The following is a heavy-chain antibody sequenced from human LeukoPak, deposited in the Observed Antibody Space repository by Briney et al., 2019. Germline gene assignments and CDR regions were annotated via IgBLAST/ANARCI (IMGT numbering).Heavy chain of an antibody. Sequence: GESLKISRKGSGYSFTSYWISWVRQMPGKGLEWMGRIDPSDSYTNYSPSFQGHVTISADKSISTAYLQWSSLKSSDTAMYYCARRRTKGYCSGGSCHPKPDTDAFDIWGQGTMVTVSS. V-gene: IGHV5-10-1*01. J-gene: IGHJ3*02. CDR2: IDPSDSYT. CDR3: ARRRTKGYCSGGSCHPKPDTDAFDI. CDR1: GYSFTSYW. D-gene: IGHD2-15*01.